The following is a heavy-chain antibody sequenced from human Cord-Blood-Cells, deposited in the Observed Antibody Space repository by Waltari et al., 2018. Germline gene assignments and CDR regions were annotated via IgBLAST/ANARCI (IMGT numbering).Heavy chain of an antibody. J-gene: IGHJ4*02. D-gene: IGHD2-15*01. CDR3: ARGGGSRLDY. CDR1: GFTFSSYS. CDR2: VKSRSSYI. Sequence: EVQLVESGGGLVKPGGSLRLSCAASGFTFSSYSMNWVRQAPGKGVEWVSSVKSRSSYIYYADSVKGRFTISRDNAKNSLYLQMNSLRAEDTAVYYCARGGGSRLDYWGQGTLVTVSS. V-gene: IGHV3-21*01.